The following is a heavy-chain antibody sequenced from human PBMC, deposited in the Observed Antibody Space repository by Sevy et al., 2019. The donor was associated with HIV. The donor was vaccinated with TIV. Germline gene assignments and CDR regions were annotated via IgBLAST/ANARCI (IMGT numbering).Heavy chain of an antibody. V-gene: IGHV1-24*01. J-gene: IGHJ6*02. CDR2: FDPEDGET. Sequence: ASVMVSCKVSGYTLTELSMHWVRQAPGKGLEWMGGFDPEDGETIYAQKFQGRVTMTEDTSTDTAYMELSSLRSEDTAVYYCATGPPENDYSNFYYGMDVWGQGTTVTVSS. CDR1: GYTLTELS. D-gene: IGHD4-4*01. CDR3: ATGPPENDYSNFYYGMDV.